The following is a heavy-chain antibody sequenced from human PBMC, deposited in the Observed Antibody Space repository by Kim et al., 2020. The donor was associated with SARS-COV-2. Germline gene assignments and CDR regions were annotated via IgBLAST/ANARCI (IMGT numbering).Heavy chain of an antibody. J-gene: IGHJ4*02. Sequence: RSHIFYAESMNGRFSISRDNANNSLYLQMNSLQAEDTAIYFCAGRLDYWGQGVLVTVSS. D-gene: IGHD1-26*01. V-gene: IGHV3-48*01. CDR2: RSHI. CDR3: AGRLDY.